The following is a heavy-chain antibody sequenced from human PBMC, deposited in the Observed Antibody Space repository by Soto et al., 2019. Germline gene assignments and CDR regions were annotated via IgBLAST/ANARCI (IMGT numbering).Heavy chain of an antibody. D-gene: IGHD3-10*01. Sequence: EVQLVESGGGLVKPGGSLRLSCAASGFTFSSYSMDWVRQAPGKGLEWVSSISTSGAYIYYADSVKGRFTISRANAKNSLFLQMDSLSVEDTAVYYCAREGGPGFGELLVWVQGSLVTVSS. CDR2: ISTSGAYI. J-gene: IGHJ4*02. CDR3: AREGGPGFGELLV. V-gene: IGHV3-21*02. CDR1: GFTFSSYS.